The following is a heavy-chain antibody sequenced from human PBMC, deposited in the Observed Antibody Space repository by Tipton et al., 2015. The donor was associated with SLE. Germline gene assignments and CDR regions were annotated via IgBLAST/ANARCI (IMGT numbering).Heavy chain of an antibody. D-gene: IGHD1-1*01. CDR2: ISSSSSYI. CDR3: ARGLGSLNAFDI. Sequence: GSLRLSCAASGFTFSSYSMNWVRQAPGKGLEWVSSISSSSSYIYYADSVKGRFTISRDNAKNSLYLQMNSLRAEDTAVYYCARGLGSLNAFDIWGQGTMVTVSS. CDR1: GFTFSSYS. J-gene: IGHJ3*02. V-gene: IGHV3-21*01.